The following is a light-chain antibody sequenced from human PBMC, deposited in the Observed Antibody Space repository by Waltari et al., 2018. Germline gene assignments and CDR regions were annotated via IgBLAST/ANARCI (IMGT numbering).Light chain of an antibody. CDR2: AVS. CDR1: QAIRND. Sequence: DIQITQSPSSLSASIGGGVTITCRARQAIRNDLGWYQQKPGRATRRLIYAVSSLQSGVPSRCSGSGSGTEFILTISSLQPEDFATYYCLQQSVYPWTFGQGTKVEI. CDR3: LQQSVYPWT. J-gene: IGKJ1*01. V-gene: IGKV1-17*01.